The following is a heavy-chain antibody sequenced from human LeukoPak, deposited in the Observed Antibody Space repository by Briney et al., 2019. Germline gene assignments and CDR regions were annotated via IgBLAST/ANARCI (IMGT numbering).Heavy chain of an antibody. CDR2: IYYSGST. J-gene: IGHJ4*02. Sequence: SETLSLTCTVSGGSISSYYWSWIRQPPGKGLEWIGYIYYSGSTNYNPSLKSRVTISVDTSKNQFSLKLSSVTAADTAVYYCARWGRGQSSGWYGVFWNFDYWGQGTLVTVSS. CDR3: ARWGRGQSSGWYGVFWNFDY. CDR1: GGSISSYY. V-gene: IGHV4-59*01. D-gene: IGHD6-19*01.